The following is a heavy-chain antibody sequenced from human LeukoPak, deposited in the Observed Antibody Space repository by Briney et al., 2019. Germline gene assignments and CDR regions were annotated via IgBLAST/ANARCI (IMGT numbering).Heavy chain of an antibody. CDR3: TTLSDSSSYEGLFDY. CDR2: IKSKTDGGTT. V-gene: IGHV3-15*01. CDR1: GFTFSNAW. J-gene: IGHJ4*02. Sequence: GGSLRLSCAASGFTFSNAWMSWVRQAPGKGLEWVGRIKSKTDGGTTDYAAPVKGRFTISRDDSKNTLYLQMNSLKTEDTAVYYCTTLSDSSSYEGLFDYWGQGTLDTVSS. D-gene: IGHD6-13*01.